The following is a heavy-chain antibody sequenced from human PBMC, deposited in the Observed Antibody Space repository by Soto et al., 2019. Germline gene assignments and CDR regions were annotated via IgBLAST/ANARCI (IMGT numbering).Heavy chain of an antibody. CDR1: GFTFSIYW. Sequence: GGSLRFSCAASGFTFSIYWMTWVRQAPGKGLEWVSSVSGGGDMTYYADSVRGRFTISRDNSKNTLYLQMNRLRAEDTAVYYCARDDSTRMVRGVSRWGQGTLVTVSS. CDR2: VSGGGDMT. CDR3: ARDDSTRMVRGVSR. D-gene: IGHD3-10*01. J-gene: IGHJ3*01. V-gene: IGHV3-23*01.